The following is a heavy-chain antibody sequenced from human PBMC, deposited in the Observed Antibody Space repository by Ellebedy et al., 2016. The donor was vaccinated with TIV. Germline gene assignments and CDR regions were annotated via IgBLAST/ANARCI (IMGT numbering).Heavy chain of an antibody. Sequence: GESLKISCAASGFTFSSHYMSWVRQAPGKGLEWVANIKQDGGEKYYVDSVKGRFTISRDNAKNSLYLQMNSLRAEDTAVYYCARAPRRGSFDNWGQGTLVTVSS. J-gene: IGHJ4*02. D-gene: IGHD5-12*01. CDR1: GFTFSSHY. CDR2: IKQDGGEK. V-gene: IGHV3-7*01. CDR3: ARAPRRGSFDN.